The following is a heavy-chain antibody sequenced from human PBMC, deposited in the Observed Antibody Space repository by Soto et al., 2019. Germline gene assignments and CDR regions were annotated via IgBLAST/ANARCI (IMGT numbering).Heavy chain of an antibody. V-gene: IGHV3-23*01. CDR1: GFSFCNFA. Sequence: GGSLRLSCAASGFSFCNFALSWVRQGPGKGREWVSCIIGSGDTTYYADPVKGRFTISRDKSKTTLYLQMNSLRAEDTAMYYCAKEGGYSFGPGNYYGMDVWGQGTTVTVSS. CDR3: AKEGGYSFGPGNYYGMDV. J-gene: IGHJ6*01. CDR2: IIGSGDTT. D-gene: IGHD5-18*01.